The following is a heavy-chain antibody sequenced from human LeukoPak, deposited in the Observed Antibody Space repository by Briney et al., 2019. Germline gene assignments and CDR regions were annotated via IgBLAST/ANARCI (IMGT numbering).Heavy chain of an antibody. J-gene: IGHJ4*02. CDR1: GGTFSSYA. Sequence: ASVKVSCKASGGTFSSYAISWVRQAPGQGLEWMGWISAYNGNTNYAQKLQGRVTMTTDTSTSTAYMELRSLRSDDTAVYYCARDVEWESPLDYWGQGTLVTVSS. V-gene: IGHV1-18*01. D-gene: IGHD1-26*01. CDR3: ARDVEWESPLDY. CDR2: ISAYNGNT.